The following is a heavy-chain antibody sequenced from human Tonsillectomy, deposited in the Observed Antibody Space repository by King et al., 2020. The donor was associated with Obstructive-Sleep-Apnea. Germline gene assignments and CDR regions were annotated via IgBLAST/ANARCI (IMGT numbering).Heavy chain of an antibody. CDR3: ARATAGSALAGGRDP. CDR2: IKQDGSEK. J-gene: IGHJ5*02. D-gene: IGHD3-3*02. V-gene: IGHV3-7*03. CDR1: GFTFSNHW. Sequence: QVESGGGLVQPGGSLRLSCAASGFTFSNHWMSWVRQAPGKGLEWVANIKQDGSEKYYVDSVKGRFIISRDNAKNSLVLQMNSLRAEDTAVYSGARATAGSALAGGRDPGGQGTLVTVSS.